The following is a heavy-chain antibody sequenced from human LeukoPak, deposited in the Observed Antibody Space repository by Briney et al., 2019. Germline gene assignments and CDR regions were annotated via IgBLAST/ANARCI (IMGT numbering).Heavy chain of an antibody. V-gene: IGHV7-4-1*02. CDR3: ARGKGYTLFADGHWFDP. D-gene: IGHD3-9*01. Sequence: ASVKVSCTASGYTFTTYPIHWLRQAPGQGLEWMGWIKTNSGNPTYAQGFTGRFVFSLDTSVSTAYLQISSLKAEDTGMYYCARGKGYTLFADGHWFDPWGQGTQVTVSS. J-gene: IGHJ5*02. CDR2: IKTNSGNP. CDR1: GYTFTTYP.